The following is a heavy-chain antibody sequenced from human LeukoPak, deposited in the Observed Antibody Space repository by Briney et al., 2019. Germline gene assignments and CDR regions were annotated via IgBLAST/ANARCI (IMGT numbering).Heavy chain of an antibody. CDR2: ISETGST. D-gene: IGHD1-26*01. Sequence: PSETLSLTCTVSGGSIRSYNWNWIRQPPGKGLEWIGSISETGSTNYNSSLENRITLSLDTSKGQISLNLRSATVADTAVYYCARQDALGKFPPPYYMDVWGGGTTVIVS. J-gene: IGHJ6*03. CDR3: ARQDALGKFPPPYYMDV. CDR1: GGSIRSYN. V-gene: IGHV4-59*08.